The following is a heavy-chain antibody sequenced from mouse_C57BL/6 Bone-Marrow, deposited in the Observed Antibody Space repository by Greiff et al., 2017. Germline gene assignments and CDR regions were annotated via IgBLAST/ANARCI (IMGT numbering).Heavy chain of an antibody. J-gene: IGHJ4*01. CDR1: GYTFTRYW. Sequence: QVQLQQPGAELVQPGASVKVSCKASGYTFTRYWMHWVKQRPGQGLEWIGRIHPSDSDNNYNQKLKGKATLTVDKSSSTAIMQRSSLTSEDSAVYYCAMEIDYGYDKANDYWGQGISVTVSS. CDR2: IHPSDSDN. V-gene: IGHV1-74*01. CDR3: AMEIDYGYDKANDY. D-gene: IGHD2-2*01.